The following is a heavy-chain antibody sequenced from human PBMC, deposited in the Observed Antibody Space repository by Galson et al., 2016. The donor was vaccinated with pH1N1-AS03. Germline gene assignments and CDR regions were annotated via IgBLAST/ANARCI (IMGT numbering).Heavy chain of an antibody. CDR1: GGTFSTNG. Sequence: SVKVSCKASGGTFSTNGFTWVRQAPGQGLEWMGRIIPMLGRGNYAQKFQGRVTIIADISTSTTYMELSNLTSEDTAIYYCARERDSSSSSIFVYWGQGTQVTASS. J-gene: IGHJ4*02. CDR3: ARERDSSSSSIFVY. D-gene: IGHD6-6*01. CDR2: IIPMLGRG. V-gene: IGHV1-69*04.